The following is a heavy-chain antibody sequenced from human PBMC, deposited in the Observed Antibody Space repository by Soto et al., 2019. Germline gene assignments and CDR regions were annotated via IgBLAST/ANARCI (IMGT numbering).Heavy chain of an antibody. CDR2: INTGNGNT. CDR1: GITFSTYA. D-gene: IGHD5-12*01. V-gene: IGHV1-3*04. Sequence: QVQLVQSGAEVKKPGASVKVSCKASGITFSTYAIHWVRQAPGQSLEWMGWINTGNGNTRYSQNFQGRVTLTRDTSASTAYMDLISLRSEDTSIYYCARAISGYVTWGQGTLVTVSS. J-gene: IGHJ5*02. CDR3: ARAISGYVT.